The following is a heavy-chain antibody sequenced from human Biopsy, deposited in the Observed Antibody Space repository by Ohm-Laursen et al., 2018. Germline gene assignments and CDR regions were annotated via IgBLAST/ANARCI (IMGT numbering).Heavy chain of an antibody. V-gene: IGHV4-34*01. Sequence: SDTLSLTCAASGGSFSGYYWTWIRQAPGKGLEWIAEINHIGNTNYNPSLKSLVTISVDTSKKQFSLKLSFVTAADTAVYYCARGDVTGDNFGYRLFDYWGRGTLVTVSS. CDR2: INHIGNT. CDR1: GGSFSGYY. D-gene: IGHD5-18*01. CDR3: ARGDVTGDNFGYRLFDY. J-gene: IGHJ4*02.